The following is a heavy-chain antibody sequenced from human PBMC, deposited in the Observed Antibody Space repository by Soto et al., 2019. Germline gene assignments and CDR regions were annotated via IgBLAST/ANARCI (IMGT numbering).Heavy chain of an antibody. CDR2: MNPNSGNT. V-gene: IGHV1-8*01. CDR1: GYTFTSYD. D-gene: IGHD3-10*01. CDR3: ARGRITMVRGVMTTPSYYMDV. Sequence: ASVKVSCKASGYTFTSYDINWVRQATGQGLEWMGWMNPNSGNTGYAQKFQGRVTMTRNTSISTAYMELSSLRSEDTAVYYCARGRITMVRGVMTTPSYYMDVWGKGTTVTVSS. J-gene: IGHJ6*03.